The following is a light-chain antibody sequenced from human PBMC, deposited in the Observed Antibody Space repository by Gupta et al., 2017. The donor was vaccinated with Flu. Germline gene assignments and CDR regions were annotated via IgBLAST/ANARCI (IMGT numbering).Light chain of an antibody. V-gene: IGLV1-51*01. CDR2: DND. Sequence: SNIGDSYLSWYQQFPRTAPKLVIDDNDNRPSGIPDRFSGPKSGTSGTLGITGLQTGDEADYYCGTWDTSLTTWVFGGGTKLIVL. J-gene: IGLJ3*02. CDR3: GTWDTSLTTWV. CDR1: SNIGDSY.